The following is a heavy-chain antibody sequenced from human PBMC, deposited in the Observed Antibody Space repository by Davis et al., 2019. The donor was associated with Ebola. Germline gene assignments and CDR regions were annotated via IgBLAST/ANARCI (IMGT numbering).Heavy chain of an antibody. CDR3: ARDPEWWSPVGGGFDY. Sequence: ETLSLTCSVSGGSINSFLWTWIRQPPGKGLEWVSSISSSSSYIYYADSVKGRFTISRDNAKNSLYLQMNSLRAEDTAVYYCARDPEWWSPVGGGFDYWGQGTLVTVSS. V-gene: IGHV3-21*01. J-gene: IGHJ4*02. CDR1: GGSINSFL. D-gene: IGHD2-15*01. CDR2: ISSSSSYI.